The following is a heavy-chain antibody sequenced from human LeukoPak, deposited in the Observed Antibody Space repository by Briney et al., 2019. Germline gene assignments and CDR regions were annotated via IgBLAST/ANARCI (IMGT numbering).Heavy chain of an antibody. D-gene: IGHD5-12*01. Sequence: GESLKISCKGPGYSFTSYWIGWGRQMPGEGLEWMGIIYPGDSDTRYSPSFQGQVTISADKSISTAYLQWSSLKASDTAMYYCARRQGYSGYDSAFDIWGQGTMVTVSS. CDR2: IYPGDSDT. J-gene: IGHJ3*02. CDR1: GYSFTSYW. CDR3: ARRQGYSGYDSAFDI. V-gene: IGHV5-51*01.